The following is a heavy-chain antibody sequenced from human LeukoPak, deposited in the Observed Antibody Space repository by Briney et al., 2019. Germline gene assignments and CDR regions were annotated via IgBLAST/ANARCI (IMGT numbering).Heavy chain of an antibody. CDR2: ISSSSSYI. CDR3: AREVVVVPAAIEAEYFQH. D-gene: IGHD2-2*01. CDR1: GVTFSSYS. V-gene: IGHV3-21*01. Sequence: PGGSLRLSCAASGVTFSSYSMGWVRQDPGKGLEWVSSISSSSSYIYYADSVKGRFTISRDNAKNSLYLQMNSLRAEDTAVYYCAREVVVVPAAIEAEYFQHWGQGTLVTVSS. J-gene: IGHJ1*01.